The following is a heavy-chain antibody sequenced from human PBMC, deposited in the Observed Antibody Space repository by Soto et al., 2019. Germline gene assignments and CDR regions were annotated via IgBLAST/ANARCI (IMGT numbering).Heavy chain of an antibody. CDR2: IKQDGSEK. V-gene: IGHV3-7*04. D-gene: IGHD6-19*01. J-gene: IGHJ4*02. CDR1: GFTFISYW. Sequence: GGSLRLSCAASGFTFISYWMSWVRQAPGKGLEWVANIKQDGSEKYYVDSVKGRFTISRDNAYNSLYLQMNSLRAEDTAVYYCARYSSGWYYFDYWGQGTLV. CDR3: ARYSSGWYYFDY.